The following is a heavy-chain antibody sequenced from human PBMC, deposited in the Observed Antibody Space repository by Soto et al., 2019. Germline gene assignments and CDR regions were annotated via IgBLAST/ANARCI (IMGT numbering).Heavy chain of an antibody. CDR3: AREKSTMIRGVRYGMDV. CDR1: GFTVATNY. V-gene: IGHV3-53*02. J-gene: IGHJ6*02. CDR2: INSAGTP. Sequence: EVQLVETGGGLIQPRGSLRLTCDASGFTVATNYMSWVRQAPGKGLEWVSLINSAGTPYYADSVNGRFTVSRDTSKNTLYLQMSSLRVDDTAVYFCAREKSTMIRGVRYGMDVWGQGTTVTVSS. D-gene: IGHD3-10*01.